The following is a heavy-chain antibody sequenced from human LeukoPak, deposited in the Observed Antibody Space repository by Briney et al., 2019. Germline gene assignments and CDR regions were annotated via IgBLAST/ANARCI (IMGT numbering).Heavy chain of an antibody. CDR1: GFTFSSHA. Sequence: GGSLRLSCAASGFTFSSHAMHWARQAPGKGLEWVAVVSKDGSDKYYAESVKGRFSISRDNSENTLYLQMNSLRGEDTAVYYCARDATAVGTLDYWGQGTRVTVSS. CDR2: VSKDGSDK. D-gene: IGHD6-13*01. V-gene: IGHV3-30*04. J-gene: IGHJ4*02. CDR3: ARDATAVGTLDY.